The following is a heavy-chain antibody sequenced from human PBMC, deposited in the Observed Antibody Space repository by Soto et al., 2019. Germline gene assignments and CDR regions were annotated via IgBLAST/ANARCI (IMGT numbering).Heavy chain of an antibody. CDR2: IDPSDSYT. CDR1: GYSFTNYW. CDR3: ERPGAESWTSSWAAYGMDV. D-gene: IGHD6-13*01. V-gene: IGHV5-10-1*01. Sequence: GESLKISCKGSGYSFTNYWVSWVRQMPGKGLEWMGRIDPSDSYTIYSPSFQGHVTISVDKSISTAYLQWSSLKASDTAMYYCERPGAESWTSSWAAYGMDVWGQGTTVTVSS. J-gene: IGHJ6*02.